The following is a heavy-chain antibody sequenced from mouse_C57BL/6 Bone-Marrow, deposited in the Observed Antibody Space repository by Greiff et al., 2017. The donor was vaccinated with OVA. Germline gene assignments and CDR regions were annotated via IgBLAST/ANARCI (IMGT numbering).Heavy chain of an antibody. CDR2: ISYDGSN. J-gene: IGHJ1*03. CDR1: GYSITSGYY. V-gene: IGHV3-6*01. D-gene: IGHD4-1*01. CDR3: ARELGQGYFDV. Sequence: VQLQQSGPGLVKPSQSLSLTCSVTGYSITSGYYWNWIRQFPGNKLEWMGYISYDGSNNYNPSLKNRISITRDTSKNQFFLKLNSVTTEDTATYYCARELGQGYFDVWGTGTTVTVSS.